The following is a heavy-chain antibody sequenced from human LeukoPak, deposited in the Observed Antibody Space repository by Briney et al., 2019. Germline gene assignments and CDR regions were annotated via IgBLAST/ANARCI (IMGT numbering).Heavy chain of an antibody. J-gene: IGHJ6*04. Sequence: GGSLRLSCAASGFTFSTYAMSWVRQAPGKGLEWVSSISASGGSTYYADSVKGRFTISRDNAKNSLYLQMNSLRAEDTAVYYCAELGITMIGGVWGKGTTVTISS. CDR1: GFTFSTYA. CDR2: ISASGGST. D-gene: IGHD3-10*02. CDR3: AELGITMIGGV. V-gene: IGHV3-23*01.